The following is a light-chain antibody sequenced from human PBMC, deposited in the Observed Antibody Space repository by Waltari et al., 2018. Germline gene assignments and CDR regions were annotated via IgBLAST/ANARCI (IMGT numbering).Light chain of an antibody. CDR2: YDD. J-gene: IGLJ3*02. CDR1: SANIGSNA. Sequence: QSVLTQPTSVSEAPRQRVTISCSGSSANIGSNAVHWYQQLPGKAPNLLINYDDPLPAGVSDRFAGSKSGTSASLAISGLQSEDEADYYCATWDDSLNGVVFGGWTKLTVL. CDR3: ATWDDSLNGVV. V-gene: IGLV1-36*01.